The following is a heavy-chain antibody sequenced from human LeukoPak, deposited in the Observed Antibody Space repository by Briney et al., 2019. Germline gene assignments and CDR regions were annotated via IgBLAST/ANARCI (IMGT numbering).Heavy chain of an antibody. D-gene: IGHD6-13*01. Sequence: ASVKVSCKTSGYTFSSFDINWVRQATGQGLEWMGWMNANSGNTGYEQKFQGRITMTRDISISTAYMELRSLSSDDTAVYYCARGWYPSGREVTHYQYYYMDVWGKGSTITVSS. CDR1: GYTFSSFD. V-gene: IGHV1-8*02. CDR2: MNANSGNT. J-gene: IGHJ6*03. CDR3: ARGWYPSGREVTHYQYYYMDV.